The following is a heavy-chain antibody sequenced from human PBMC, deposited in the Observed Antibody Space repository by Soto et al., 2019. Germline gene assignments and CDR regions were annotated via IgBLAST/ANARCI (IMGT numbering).Heavy chain of an antibody. V-gene: IGHV1-69*12. CDR2: IMPIFRAP. J-gene: IGHJ6*02. D-gene: IGHD2-15*01. CDR3: ASWLKGPDIGNYYYGMDV. Sequence: QVQLVQSGAEVKKPGSSVKVSCKASGGAFSDYAFSWVRHAPGQGLECLRGIMPIFRAPDYAQKFQGRVTITADEFTRTAYMEMNSLRSEDTAVYYCASWLKGPDIGNYYYGMDVWGQGTTVTVS. CDR1: GGAFSDYA.